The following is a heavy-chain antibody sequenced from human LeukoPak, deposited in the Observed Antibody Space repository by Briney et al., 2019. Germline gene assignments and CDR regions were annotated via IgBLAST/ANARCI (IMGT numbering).Heavy chain of an antibody. CDR3: AKPGTSTIYNS. V-gene: IGHV3-23*01. D-gene: IGHD3-3*01. J-gene: IGHJ4*02. Sequence: GGSLRLSCAASGFTFSSYNMNWVRQAPGKGLEWVSAISGSGGSTYYADSVKGRFTISRDNSKNTLYLQMNSLRAEDTAVYYCAKPGTSTIYNSWGQGTLVTVSS. CDR1: GFTFSSYN. CDR2: ISGSGGST.